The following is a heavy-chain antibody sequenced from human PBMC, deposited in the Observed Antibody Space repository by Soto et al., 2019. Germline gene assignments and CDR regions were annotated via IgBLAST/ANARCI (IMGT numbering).Heavy chain of an antibody. CDR2: IYHSGST. V-gene: IGHV4-4*02. CDR1: GGSISSSNW. J-gene: IGHJ5*01. D-gene: IGHD1-7*01. Sequence: SETLSLTCAVSGGSISSSNWWSWVRQPPGKGLEWIGEIYHSGSTNYNPPLKSRDTISVGKSKNPFSLKQSSVTAAASAVYYCARDRRGVITGTITGDDPMHAWG. CDR3: ARDRRGVITGTITGDDPMHA.